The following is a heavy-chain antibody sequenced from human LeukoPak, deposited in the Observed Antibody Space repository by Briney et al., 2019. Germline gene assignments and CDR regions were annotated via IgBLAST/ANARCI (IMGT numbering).Heavy chain of an antibody. J-gene: IGHJ4*02. Sequence: SQTLSLTCTVSGGSISGGRYYWSWIRQPPGKGLEWIGYIYYSGSTKYNLSLKSRVTISVDTSKNQLSLKLSSVTAADTAVYYCARGEYGLFDYWGQGTLVTVSS. CDR3: ARGEYGLFDY. D-gene: IGHD2/OR15-2a*01. CDR1: GGSISGGRYY. CDR2: IYYSGST. V-gene: IGHV4-61*01.